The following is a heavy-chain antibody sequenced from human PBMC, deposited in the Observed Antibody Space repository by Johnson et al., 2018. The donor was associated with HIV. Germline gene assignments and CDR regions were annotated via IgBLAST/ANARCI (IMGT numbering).Heavy chain of an antibody. J-gene: IGHJ3*01. CDR1: GFTFSSYA. Sequence: VQLVESGGGVVQPGGSLRLSCAASGFTFSSYAMHWVRQAPGKGLEYVSAISSNGGSTYYANSVKGRFTISRDNSKNTLYLQMGSLRAEDMAVYYCAREAVNTMWGQGTMVTVSA. D-gene: IGHD4-17*01. CDR3: AREAVNTM. V-gene: IGHV3-64*01. CDR2: ISSNGGST.